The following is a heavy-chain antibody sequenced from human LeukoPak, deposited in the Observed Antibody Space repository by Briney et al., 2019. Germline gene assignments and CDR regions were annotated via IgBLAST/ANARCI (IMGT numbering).Heavy chain of an antibody. CDR2: IYYSGST. CDR3: ARGDDGAVDY. V-gene: IGHV4-59*01. Sequence: SETLSLTCTVSGGSISSYYWSWIRQPPGKGLEWIGYIYYSGSTNYNPSLKSRVTISVDTSKNQFSLKLSSVTAADTAVYYCARGDDGAVDYWGQGTLVTVSS. CDR1: GGSISSYY. D-gene: IGHD1-1*01. J-gene: IGHJ4*02.